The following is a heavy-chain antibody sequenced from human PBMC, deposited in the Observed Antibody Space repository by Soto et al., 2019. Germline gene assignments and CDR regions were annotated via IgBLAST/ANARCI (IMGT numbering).Heavy chain of an antibody. J-gene: IGHJ4*02. CDR2: ISYDGSNK. V-gene: IGHV3-30*18. D-gene: IGHD6-19*01. Sequence: QVQLVESGGGVVQPGRSLRLSCAASGFTFSNYGMHWVRQAPGKGLEWVAVISYDGSNKYYADSVKGRFTISRDNSKNTLYLQMNSLRAEDTAVYYCAKDRTGYSSGWSDYWGQGTLVTVSS. CDR3: AKDRTGYSSGWSDY. CDR1: GFTFSNYG.